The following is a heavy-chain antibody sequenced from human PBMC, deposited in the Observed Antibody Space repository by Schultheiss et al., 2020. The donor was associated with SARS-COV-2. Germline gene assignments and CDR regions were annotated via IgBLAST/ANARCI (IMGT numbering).Heavy chain of an antibody. D-gene: IGHD3-22*01. CDR2: IYSGGRT. CDR3: ARGPFSYYYDSSGYYGTPKLFDY. CDR1: GFTLLGYA. J-gene: IGHJ4*02. Sequence: GSLRLSCAVSGFTLLGYALSWVRQAPGKGLEWVSVIYSGGRTYYADSVKGRFTIFRNNAKNSLYLQMNSLRAEDTAVYYCARGPFSYYYDSSGYYGTPKLFDYWGQGTLVTVSS. V-gene: IGHV3-66*01.